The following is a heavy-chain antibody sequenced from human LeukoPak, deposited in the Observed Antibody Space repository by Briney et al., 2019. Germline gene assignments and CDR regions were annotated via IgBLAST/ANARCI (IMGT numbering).Heavy chain of an antibody. V-gene: IGHV1-2*02. J-gene: IGHJ4*02. D-gene: IGHD2-15*01. Sequence: ASVKVSCKASGYTFTGYYMHWVRQAPGQGLEWTGWINPNSGGTNYAQKFRGRVTMTRDTSISTAYMELSRLRSDDTAVYYCARGRGGSYYFDYWGQGTLVTVSS. CDR1: GYTFTGYY. CDR2: INPNSGGT. CDR3: ARGRGGSYYFDY.